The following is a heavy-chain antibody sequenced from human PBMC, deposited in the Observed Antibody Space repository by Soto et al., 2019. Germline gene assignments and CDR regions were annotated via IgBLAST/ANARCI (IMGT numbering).Heavy chain of an antibody. D-gene: IGHD4-17*01. J-gene: IGHJ1*01. Sequence: QGQLVQSGDEVKKPGASVKVSCKASGYTFTSYGISWVRQAPGQWLEWMGWISTLTANAKNSQKSQGRVTMSTDTSTSTAYMELRSLRSDDTAMYYCERHSGDRPEYFKDWGQGTLVTVSS. CDR3: ERHSGDRPEYFKD. CDR1: GYTFTSYG. V-gene: IGHV1-18*01. CDR2: ISTLTANA.